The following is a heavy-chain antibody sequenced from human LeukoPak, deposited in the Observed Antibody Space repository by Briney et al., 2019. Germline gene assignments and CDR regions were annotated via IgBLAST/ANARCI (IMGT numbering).Heavy chain of an antibody. CDR3: ASGTIVGARGADN. CDR1: GFTFSTCS. Sequence: GGSLRLSCAASGFTFSTCSMKWVRQAPGKALEWVSSISGSSYHIYYADSVKGRFTISRDNANNSLYLQMNSLRAEGTAVYYCASGTIVGARGADNWGQGTLVTVSS. CDR2: ISGSSYHI. V-gene: IGHV3-21*01. J-gene: IGHJ4*02. D-gene: IGHD1-26*01.